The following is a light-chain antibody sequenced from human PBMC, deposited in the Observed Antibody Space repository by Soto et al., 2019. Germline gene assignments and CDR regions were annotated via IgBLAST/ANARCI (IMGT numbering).Light chain of an antibody. CDR1: QSISSY. V-gene: IGKV1-39*01. J-gene: IGKJ2*01. Sequence: DIQMTPSPSSLSASVGDRVTITCRASQSISSYLNWYQQKPGKAPKLLIYAASSLQSGVPSRFSGSGSGPDFTLTISSLQPEDFATYYCQQSYSTPYTFGQGTKLEIK. CDR3: QQSYSTPYT. CDR2: AAS.